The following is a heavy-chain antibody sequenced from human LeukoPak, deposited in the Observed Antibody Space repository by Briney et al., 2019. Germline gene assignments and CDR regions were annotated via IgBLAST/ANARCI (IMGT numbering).Heavy chain of an antibody. J-gene: IGHJ6*03. Sequence: GRSLRLSCTASGFMFSRLGMQWVRQAPGEGLEWVAMIWHDGSVEEYADSVKGRFTISRDNSQNTLYLQMNSLRDDDTAVYYCAKEGDQFRGYLDAWGKGTTVTVS. V-gene: IGHV3-33*06. D-gene: IGHD3-16*01. CDR3: AKEGDQFRGYLDA. CDR1: GFMFSRLG. CDR2: IWHDGSVE.